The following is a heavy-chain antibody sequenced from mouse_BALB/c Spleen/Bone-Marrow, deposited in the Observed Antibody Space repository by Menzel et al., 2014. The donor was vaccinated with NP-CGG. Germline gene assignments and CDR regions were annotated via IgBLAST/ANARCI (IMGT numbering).Heavy chain of an antibody. Sequence: VQLQQSGPELVRPGVSVKLSCKGSGYTFTAYAMHLVKQSHAKSLEGIGLISTYSGNTHYNQNFKGKATMTVDKSSSTAYMELARLTSEDSAIYYCARNFYGSSYFDYWGQGTTLTVSS. CDR2: ISTYSGNT. CDR1: GYTFTAYA. CDR3: ARNFYGSSYFDY. J-gene: IGHJ2*01. V-gene: IGHV1-67*01. D-gene: IGHD1-1*01.